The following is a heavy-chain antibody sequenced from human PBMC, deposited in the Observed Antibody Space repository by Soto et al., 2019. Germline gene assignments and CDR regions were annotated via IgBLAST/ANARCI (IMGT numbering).Heavy chain of an antibody. CDR3: ARVRGLLRSHDAFDI. J-gene: IGHJ3*02. V-gene: IGHV3-11*06. Sequence: VQLLESGGGLVQPGGSLRLSCAASGFTFSDYYINWIRQAPGKGLEWVSYISSSSTYTSYADSVKGRFTISRDNVKNSVFLQMNSLRAEDTAVYYCARVRGLLRSHDAFDIWGQGTMVTVSS. D-gene: IGHD4-17*01. CDR1: GFTFSDYY. CDR2: ISSSSTYT.